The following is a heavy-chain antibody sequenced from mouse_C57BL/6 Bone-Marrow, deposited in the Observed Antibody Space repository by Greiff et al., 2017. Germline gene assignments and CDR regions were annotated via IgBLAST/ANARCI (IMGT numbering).Heavy chain of an antibody. CDR1: GYTFTSYW. V-gene: IGHV1-5*01. Sequence: EVQLQQSGTVLARPGASVKMSCKTSGYTFTSYWMHWVKQRPGQGLEWIGAIYPGNSDTSYNQKFKGKAKLTAVTSASTAYMELSSLTNEDSAVYYCTSVDYGSYWYFDVWGTGTTVTVSS. J-gene: IGHJ1*03. D-gene: IGHD1-1*01. CDR3: TSVDYGSYWYFDV. CDR2: IYPGNSDT.